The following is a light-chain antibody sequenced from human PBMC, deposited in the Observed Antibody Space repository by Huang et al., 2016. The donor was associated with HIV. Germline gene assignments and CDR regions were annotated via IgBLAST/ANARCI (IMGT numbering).Light chain of an antibody. Sequence: DIQLTQSPSSVSASVGDRVTITCRASQGIGTWLAWYQQKPGKAPKLLIYSTSSLQSGVPERFSGSGSGADFTLTISSLQPEDFATYYCQQANSFPYTFGQGTKLAIK. V-gene: IGKV1-12*01. CDR1: QGIGTW. J-gene: IGKJ2*01. CDR2: STS. CDR3: QQANSFPYT.